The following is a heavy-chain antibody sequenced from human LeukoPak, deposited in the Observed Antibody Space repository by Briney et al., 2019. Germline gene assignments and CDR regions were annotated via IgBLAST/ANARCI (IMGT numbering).Heavy chain of an antibody. CDR1: GGSFSGYY. D-gene: IGHD6-19*01. CDR3: ARASFVYSSGWYGGFDP. J-gene: IGHJ5*02. V-gene: IGHV4-34*01. Sequence: SETLSLTCAVYGGSFSGYYRGWIRQPPGKGLEWIGEINHSGSTNYNPSLKSRVTMSVDTSKNQFSLKLSSVTAADTAVYYCARASFVYSSGWYGGFDPWGQGTLVTVSS. CDR2: INHSGST.